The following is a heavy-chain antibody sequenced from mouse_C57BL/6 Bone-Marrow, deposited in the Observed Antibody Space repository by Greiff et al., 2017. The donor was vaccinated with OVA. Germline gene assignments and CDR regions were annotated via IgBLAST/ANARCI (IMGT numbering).Heavy chain of an antibody. V-gene: IGHV1-74*01. CDR2: IHPSDSDT. Sequence: QVQLKQPGAELVKPGASVKVSCKASGYTFTSYWMHWVKQRPGQGLEWIGRIHPSDSDTNYNQKFKGKATLTVDKSSSTAYMQLSSLTSEDSAVYYCAIPLFITTVVATRYYAMDYWGQGTSVTVSS. CDR3: AIPLFITTVVATRYYAMDY. J-gene: IGHJ4*01. CDR1: GYTFTSYW. D-gene: IGHD1-1*01.